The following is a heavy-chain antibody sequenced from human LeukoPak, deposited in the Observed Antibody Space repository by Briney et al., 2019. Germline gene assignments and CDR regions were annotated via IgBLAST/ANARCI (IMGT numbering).Heavy chain of an antibody. V-gene: IGHV3-7*01. D-gene: IGHD3-22*01. CDR1: GFIFSGYW. CDR2: IKHDGSKK. J-gene: IGHJ4*02. CDR3: ARDASGYYYTSGLIDY. Sequence: GGSLRLSCTASGFIFSGYWMAWVRQAPGKGLEWEANIKHDGSKKNYVDSVKGRFTISRDNAENVVYLQMNSLGAEDTAFYYCARDASGYYYTSGLIDYWGQGALVAVSS.